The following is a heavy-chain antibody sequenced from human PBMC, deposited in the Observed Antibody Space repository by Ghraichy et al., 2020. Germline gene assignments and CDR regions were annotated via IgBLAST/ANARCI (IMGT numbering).Heavy chain of an antibody. J-gene: IGHJ4*02. CDR3: ARDVGGRSSF. Sequence: GGSLRLSCEDSGSTFRRYWMHWVRQVPGQGLVWVTRINEDGRITNYADSVEGRFTVSRDNARNTLYLEMNSLRAEDTAVYYCARDVGGRSSFWGQGTLVTVSS. CDR1: GSTFRRYW. D-gene: IGHD3-16*01. CDR2: INEDGRIT. V-gene: IGHV3-74*01.